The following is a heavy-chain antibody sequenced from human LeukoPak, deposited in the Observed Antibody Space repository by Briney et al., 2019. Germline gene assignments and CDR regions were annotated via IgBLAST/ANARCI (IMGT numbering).Heavy chain of an antibody. CDR1: GFTFSSYG. CDR2: LSVSCGST. V-gene: IGHV3-23*01. J-gene: IGHJ3*02. CDR3: ARRRPGVGNAFDI. Sequence: GGSLRLSCSASGFTFSSYGMNWVRQAPGQGLEWGSVLSVSCGSTVYADSGKGRFTISRDNHKNTLDLQMSSLRVDDAAVYYCARRRPGVGNAFDIWGQGTMVTVSS. D-gene: IGHD3-10*01.